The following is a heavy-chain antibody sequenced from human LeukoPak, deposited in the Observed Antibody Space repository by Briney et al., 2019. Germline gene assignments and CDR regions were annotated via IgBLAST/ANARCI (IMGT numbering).Heavy chain of an antibody. J-gene: IGHJ3*01. D-gene: IGHD5-18*01. CDR2: IKEDGSEK. CDR3: ARGGVDTE. CDR1: GFSFSTYY. Sequence: GGPLRLSCAASGFSFSTYYMAWVRQAPGKGLEWVANIKEDGSEKNYVDSVKGRFTISRDNAKNSLYLQMNTLRAEDTAVYYCARGGVDTEWGPGTMVTVSS. V-gene: IGHV3-7*01.